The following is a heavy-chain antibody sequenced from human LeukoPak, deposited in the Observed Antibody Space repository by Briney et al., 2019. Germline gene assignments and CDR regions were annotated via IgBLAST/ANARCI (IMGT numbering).Heavy chain of an antibody. CDR3: ARGPVYLPPIAAAGTIYYYYYMDV. J-gene: IGHJ6*03. Sequence: ASVKVSCKASGGTFSSYAISWVRQAPGQGLEWMGGIIPIFGTANYAQKFQGRVMITADESTSTAYMELSSLRSEDTAVYYCARGPVYLPPIAAAGTIYYYYYMDVWGKGTTVTVSS. CDR1: GGTFSSYA. D-gene: IGHD6-13*01. V-gene: IGHV1-69*01. CDR2: IIPIFGTA.